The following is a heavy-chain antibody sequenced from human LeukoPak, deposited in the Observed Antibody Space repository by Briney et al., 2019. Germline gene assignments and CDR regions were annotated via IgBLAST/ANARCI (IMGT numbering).Heavy chain of an antibody. CDR2: IRSKTYGGTT. J-gene: IGHJ4*02. CDR3: TRGIAVAGNDY. V-gene: IGHV3-49*04. Sequence: PGRSLRLSCTASGFTFGDYAMSWVRQAAGKALEWVGFIRSKTYGGTTEYAASVKGRFTISRDDSKSIAYLQMNSLKTEDTAVYYCTRGIAVAGNDYWGQGTLVTVSS. CDR1: GFTFGDYA. D-gene: IGHD6-19*01.